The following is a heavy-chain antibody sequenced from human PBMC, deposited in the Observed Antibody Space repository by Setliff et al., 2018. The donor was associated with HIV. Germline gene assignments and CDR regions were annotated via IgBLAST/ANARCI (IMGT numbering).Heavy chain of an antibody. D-gene: IGHD5-18*01. CDR1: GASFSGYY. J-gene: IGHJ6*03. V-gene: IGHV4-34*01. CDR2: INHSGSA. CDR3: ARCGYSYGFLGVTYYFYMDV. Sequence: PSETLSLTCAVYGASFSGYYCNWIRQTPGKGLEWIGDINHSGSANYNPSLRGRVTISEDTSKDQFSLKMRSVTAADTAIYYCARCGYSYGFLGVTYYFYMDVWGKGTAVTVSS.